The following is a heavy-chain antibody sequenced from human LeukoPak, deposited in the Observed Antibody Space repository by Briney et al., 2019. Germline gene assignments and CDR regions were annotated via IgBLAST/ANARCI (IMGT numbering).Heavy chain of an antibody. J-gene: IGHJ4*02. Sequence: SVKVSCKASGGTFIGYAISWVRQAPGQGLEWMGGIIPIFGTANYAQKFQGRVTITTDESTSTAYMELSSLRSEDTAVYYCARALLGYDSSGYYQGFDYWGQGTLVTVSS. CDR3: ARALLGYDSSGYYQGFDY. CDR2: IIPIFGTA. D-gene: IGHD3-22*01. V-gene: IGHV1-69*05. CDR1: GGTFIGYA.